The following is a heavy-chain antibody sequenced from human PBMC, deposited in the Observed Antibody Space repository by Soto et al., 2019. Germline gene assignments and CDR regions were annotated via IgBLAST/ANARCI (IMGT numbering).Heavy chain of an antibody. CDR1: GGSISSGYW. D-gene: IGHD2-15*01. J-gene: IGHJ4*02. CDR2: ISRTGNP. V-gene: IGHV4-4*02. CDR3: ARNGDYSSDF. Sequence: QVQLHESGPGLVRPSETLSLTCAVSGGSISSGYWWGWVRQPPGKGLEWIGEISRTGNPNYNPYLKSRVTISVDTSKTRFYLRLRSMTAADTAVYYCARNGDYSSDFWGQGTLVTVSS.